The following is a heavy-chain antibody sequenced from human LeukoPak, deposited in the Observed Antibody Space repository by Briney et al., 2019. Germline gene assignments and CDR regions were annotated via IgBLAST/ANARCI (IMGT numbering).Heavy chain of an antibody. D-gene: IGHD3-22*01. CDR3: AKDIHYYDSSGYYYVPYYFDY. V-gene: IGHV3-23*01. J-gene: IGHJ4*02. CDR1: GFTFSSYA. Sequence: HPGGSLRLSCAASGFTFSSYAMSWVRQAPGKGLEWVSAISGSGGSTYYADSVKGRFTNSRDNSKNTLYLQMNSLRAEDTAVYYCAKDIHYYDSSGYYYVPYYFDYWGQGTLVTVSS. CDR2: ISGSGGST.